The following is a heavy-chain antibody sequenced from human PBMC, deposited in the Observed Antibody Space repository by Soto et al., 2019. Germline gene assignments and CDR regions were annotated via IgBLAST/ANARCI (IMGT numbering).Heavy chain of an antibody. CDR2: IRGSGGST. J-gene: IGHJ4*02. Sequence: PGGCLVLSGGSSGFTLSNYTMSWVRQAPGKGLEWVSAIRGSGGSTYYADSVKGRFTISRDNSMNTLYLQMNSLRAEDTAVYYCAKDSSGWYGGVVDYCGQGTLVTVSS. CDR1: GFTLSNYT. CDR3: AKDSSGWYGGVVDY. V-gene: IGHV3-23*01. D-gene: IGHD6-19*01.